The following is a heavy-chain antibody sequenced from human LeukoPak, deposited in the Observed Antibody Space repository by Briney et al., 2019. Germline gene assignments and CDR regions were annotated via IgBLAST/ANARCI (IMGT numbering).Heavy chain of an antibody. J-gene: IGHJ4*02. CDR2: IIPIFGTA. D-gene: IGHD3-22*01. CDR3: ARGLGEYYYDSSGKD. CDR1: GGTFSSYA. Sequence: GASVKVSCKASGGTFSSYAISWVRQAPGQGLEWMGGIIPIFGTANYAQKFQGRVTITADESTSTAYMELSSLRSEDTAVYYCARGLGEYYYDSSGKDRGQGTLVTVSS. V-gene: IGHV1-69*13.